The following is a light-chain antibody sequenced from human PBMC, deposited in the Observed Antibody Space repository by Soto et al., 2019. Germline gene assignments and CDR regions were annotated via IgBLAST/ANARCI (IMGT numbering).Light chain of an antibody. CDR3: QQYNSYRSIT. CDR1: QSISSW. V-gene: IGKV1-5*01. Sequence: DIQMTQSPSTLSASVGDRVTITCRASQSISSWLAWYQQKPGKAPKLLIYDASSLESGVPSRFSGSGSGTEFALTISSLQPDDFATYYCQQYNSYRSITFGQGTRLEI. CDR2: DAS. J-gene: IGKJ5*01.